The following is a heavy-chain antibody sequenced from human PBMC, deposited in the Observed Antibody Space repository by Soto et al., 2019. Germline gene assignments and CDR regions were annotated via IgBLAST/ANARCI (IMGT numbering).Heavy chain of an antibody. Sequence: GGSLRLSWAASEFTFRSYAMSWVRQAPGKGLEWVSALSGSGGSTYYADSVKGRFTISRDNSKNTLYLQMNSLRAEDTAIYYCAKNPAYQLLSYYMDVWGKGTTVTVSS. CDR1: EFTFRSYA. D-gene: IGHD2-2*01. V-gene: IGHV3-23*01. CDR3: AKNPAYQLLSYYMDV. J-gene: IGHJ6*03. CDR2: LSGSGGST.